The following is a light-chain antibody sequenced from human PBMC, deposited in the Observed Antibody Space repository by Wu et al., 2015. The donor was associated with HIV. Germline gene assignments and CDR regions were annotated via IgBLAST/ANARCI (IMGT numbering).Light chain of an antibody. CDR3: QQSYSTPYT. CDR2: TSS. V-gene: IGKV1-39*01. CDR1: QTISTY. J-gene: IGKJ2*01. Sequence: DIQMTQSPSSVSASIGDRVTITCRASQTISTYLNWYQQESGKAPKLLIYTSSTLQGGVPSRFNGSGSGTDFALTISSLQTEDFATYYCQQSYSTPYTFGQGTKLEI.